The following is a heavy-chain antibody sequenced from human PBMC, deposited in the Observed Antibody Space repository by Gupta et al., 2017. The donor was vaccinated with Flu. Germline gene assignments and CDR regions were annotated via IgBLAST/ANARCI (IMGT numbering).Heavy chain of an antibody. CDR2: ISRSSNSI. D-gene: IGHD3-10*01. Sequence: APGKGREWVSSISRSSNSIYYTDSVKGRFTISRDNARNSLFLQMSSLRVEDTAVYYCASALVWFGDLQLTEDYWGQGTPATVSS. CDR3: ASALVWFGDLQLTEDY. J-gene: IGHJ4*02. V-gene: IGHV3-21*01.